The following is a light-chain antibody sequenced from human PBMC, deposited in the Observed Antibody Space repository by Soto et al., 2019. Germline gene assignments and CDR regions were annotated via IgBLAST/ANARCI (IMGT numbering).Light chain of an antibody. J-gene: IGKJ3*01. CDR1: RGIRND. CDR2: EAS. Sequence: AIQMTQSPSSLSASVGDRVTITCRASRGIRNDLGWYQQNPGKAPKLLIYEASSRQSGVPSRFSGSGSDTDFTLTISSLQPEDFATYYCLQDYNYPFTFGPGTKVHIK. V-gene: IGKV1-6*01. CDR3: LQDYNYPFT.